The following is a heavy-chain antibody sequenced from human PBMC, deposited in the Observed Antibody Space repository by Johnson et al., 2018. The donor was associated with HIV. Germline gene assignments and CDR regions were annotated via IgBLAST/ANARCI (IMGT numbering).Heavy chain of an antibody. V-gene: IGHV3-7*03. Sequence: MLLVESGGGLVQPGGSLRLSCAASGFTFSSYWMSWVRQAPGKGLEWVANIKQDGSEKYYVDSVKGRFTISRDNAKNSLYLQMNSLRAEDTALYYCARERTPAAAGTHDAFDIWGQGTMVTVSS. CDR1: GFTFSSYW. D-gene: IGHD6-13*01. CDR3: ARERTPAAAGTHDAFDI. J-gene: IGHJ3*02. CDR2: IKQDGSEK.